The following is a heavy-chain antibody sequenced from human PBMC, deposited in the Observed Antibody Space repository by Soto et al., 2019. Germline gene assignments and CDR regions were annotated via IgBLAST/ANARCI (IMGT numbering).Heavy chain of an antibody. D-gene: IGHD6-6*01. J-gene: IGHJ5*02. CDR3: ARVRRSSSVEHCWFDP. CDR1: GYTFTSYG. V-gene: IGHV1-18*01. Sequence: VKVSCKASGYTFTSYGISWVRQAPGQGLEWMGWISAYNGNTNYAQKLQGRVTMTTDTSTSTAYMKLRSLRSDDTAVYYCARVRRSSSVEHCWFDPWGQGTLVTVSS. CDR2: ISAYNGNT.